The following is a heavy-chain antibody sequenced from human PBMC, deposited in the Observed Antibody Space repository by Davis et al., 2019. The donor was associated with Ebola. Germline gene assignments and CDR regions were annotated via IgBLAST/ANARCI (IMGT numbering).Heavy chain of an antibody. CDR3: ARGRDLVVVPAATRKGYYYYGMDV. J-gene: IGHJ6*02. CDR1: GGTFISYA. V-gene: IGHV1-69*10. CDR2: IIPVFGIP. D-gene: IGHD2-2*01. Sequence: SVKVSCKAPGGTFISYAISWVRPAPGQGLDWMGGIIPVFGIPKYAQKFQGRVTMTRNTPIRTAYMELISLRSEDTAVYYCARGRDLVVVPAATRKGYYYYGMDVWGQGTTVTVSS.